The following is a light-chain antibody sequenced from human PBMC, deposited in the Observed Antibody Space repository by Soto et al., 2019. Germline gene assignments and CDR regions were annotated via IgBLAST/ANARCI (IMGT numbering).Light chain of an antibody. Sequence: QSVLTQPASVSGSPGQSITISCTGTSSDVGGYNYVSWYQQHPGKAPKLMIYEVSNRPSGVSNRFSGSKSGNTASLTISGLQAEDEADYYCSSYTSSSLDVFGTGTKGPVL. V-gene: IGLV2-14*01. J-gene: IGLJ1*01. CDR2: EVS. CDR3: SSYTSSSLDV. CDR1: SSDVGGYNY.